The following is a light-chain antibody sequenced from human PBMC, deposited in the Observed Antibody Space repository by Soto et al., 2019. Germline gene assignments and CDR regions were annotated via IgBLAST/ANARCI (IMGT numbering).Light chain of an antibody. CDR3: QQYDQWWT. CDR1: QSVNTN. Sequence: IVMTQSPATRSVSAGERATFSCRASQSVNTNLAWYQLKPGQAPRLLIYGASIRATGIPARFIGSGSGTDYTLTIRSMKSEDFGVYVCQQYDQWWTFGQGTRLEI. CDR2: GAS. J-gene: IGKJ5*01. V-gene: IGKV3-15*01.